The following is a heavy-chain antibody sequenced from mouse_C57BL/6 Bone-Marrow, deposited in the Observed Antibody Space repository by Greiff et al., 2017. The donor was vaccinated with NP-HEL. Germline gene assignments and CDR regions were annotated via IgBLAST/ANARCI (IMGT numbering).Heavy chain of an antibody. J-gene: IGHJ4*01. CDR1: GYSITSGYY. D-gene: IGHD2-4*01. V-gene: IGHV3-6*01. CDR2: ISYDGSN. Sequence: EVQLQQSGPGLVKPSQSLSLTCSVTGYSITSGYYWNWIRQFPGNKLEWMGYISYDGSNNYNPSLKNRISITRDTSKNQFFLKLNSVTTEDTATYYCARAGIYYDYGYAMDCWGQGTSVTVSS. CDR3: ARAGIYYDYGYAMDC.